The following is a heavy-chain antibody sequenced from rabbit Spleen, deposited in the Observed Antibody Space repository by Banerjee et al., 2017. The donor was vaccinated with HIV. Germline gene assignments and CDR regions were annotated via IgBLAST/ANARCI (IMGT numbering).Heavy chain of an antibody. CDR2: INAVSGKA. Sequence: QEQLVESGGGLVQPGASLTLTCTASGFSFSSGYDMCWVRQAPGQGLEWIACINAVSGKAVYASWAKGRFTFSKPSSTTVTLQVTSLTAADTATYFCARGSLFYTYGDGGYDYATYFDLWGQGTLVTVS. V-gene: IGHV1S45*01. CDR3: ARGSLFYTYGDGGYDYATYFDL. CDR1: GFSFSSGYD. D-gene: IGHD6-1*01. J-gene: IGHJ4*01.